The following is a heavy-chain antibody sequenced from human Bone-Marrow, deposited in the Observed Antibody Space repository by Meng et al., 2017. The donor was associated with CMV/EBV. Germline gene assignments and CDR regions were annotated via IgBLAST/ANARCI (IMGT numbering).Heavy chain of an antibody. V-gene: IGHV1-69*05. D-gene: IGHD2/OR15-2a*01. Sequence: SVKVSCKASGYTFTSYDINWVRQAPGQGLEWMGGIIPIFGTANYAQKFQGRVTITTDESTSTAYMELSSLRSEDTAVYYCARQFYRDYYYYGMDVWGQGTTVTVSS. CDR1: GYTFTSYD. CDR2: IIPIFGTA. CDR3: ARQFYRDYYYYGMDV. J-gene: IGHJ6*02.